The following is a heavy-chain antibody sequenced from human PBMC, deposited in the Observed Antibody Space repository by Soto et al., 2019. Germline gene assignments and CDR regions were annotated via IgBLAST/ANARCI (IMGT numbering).Heavy chain of an antibody. CDR2: IIAYNCNT. J-gene: IGHJ4*02. CDR3: ASEPIYYNDGSGYYPLGY. D-gene: IGHD3-22*01. Sequence: SXKVSFKASGYTXNTYGFGWVRQAPGQGLECVGWIIAYNCNTHYSQKFQVRVTITTDTSTSTAYMELRSLTSGDTAVYYCASEPIYYNDGSGYYPLGYWGQGTLVTVSS. V-gene: IGHV1-18*04. CDR1: GYTXNTYG.